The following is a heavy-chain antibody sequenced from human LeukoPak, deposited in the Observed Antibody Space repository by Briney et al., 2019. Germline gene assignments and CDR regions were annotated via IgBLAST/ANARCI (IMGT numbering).Heavy chain of an antibody. CDR3: AADDLDIGY. J-gene: IGHJ4*02. V-gene: IGHV1-8*01. CDR2: MNPNSGDT. D-gene: IGHD5-12*01. CDR1: GYTFTSYD. Sequence: ASVKVSCKASGYTFTSYDINWVRQATGQGLEWMGCMNPNSGDTVYAQKFQGRVTMTRNTSTSTAYMEVSSLRSEDTAVYYCAADDLDIGYWGQGTLVTVSS.